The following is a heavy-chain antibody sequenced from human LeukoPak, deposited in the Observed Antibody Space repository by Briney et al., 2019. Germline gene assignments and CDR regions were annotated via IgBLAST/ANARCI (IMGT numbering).Heavy chain of an antibody. D-gene: IGHD3-10*01. CDR1: GYSFTSYW. Sequence: GESLKISCKGSGYSFTSYWIGWVRQMPGKGLEWMGIIYPGDSDTRYSPSFQGQVTISADKSISTAYLQWSSLKASDTAMYYCARILWSAELYYYMDVWGKGTTVTISS. J-gene: IGHJ6*03. CDR3: ARILWSAELYYYMDV. V-gene: IGHV5-51*01. CDR2: IYPGDSDT.